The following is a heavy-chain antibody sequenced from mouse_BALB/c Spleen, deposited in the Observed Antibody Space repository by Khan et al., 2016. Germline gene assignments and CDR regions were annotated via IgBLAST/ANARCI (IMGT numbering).Heavy chain of an antibody. D-gene: IGHD2-2*01. CDR1: GYSITSDYA. Sequence: VQLKESGPGLVKPSQSLSLTCTVTGYSITSDYAWNWIRQFPGNKLEWMGYISYSGSTNYNPSLKSRASLTRDTSTNKVFLQLNSVTTEDTATYYCARSFGYRGFAYWGQGTLVTVSA. CDR3: ARSFGYRGFAY. CDR2: ISYSGST. J-gene: IGHJ3*01. V-gene: IGHV3-2*02.